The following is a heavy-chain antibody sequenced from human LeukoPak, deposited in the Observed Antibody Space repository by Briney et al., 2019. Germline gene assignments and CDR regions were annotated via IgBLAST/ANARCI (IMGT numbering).Heavy chain of an antibody. CDR2: ISGSGGST. CDR1: GFTFSSYA. J-gene: IGHJ4*02. CDR3: AKDRIRRWLQPHFDY. V-gene: IGHV3-23*01. Sequence: TGGSLRLSCAASGFTFSSYAMSWVRQAPGKGLEWVSAISGSGGSTYYADSVKGRFTISRDNSKNTLCLQMNSLRAEDTAVYYCAKDRIRRWLQPHFDYWGQGTLVTVSS. D-gene: IGHD5-24*01.